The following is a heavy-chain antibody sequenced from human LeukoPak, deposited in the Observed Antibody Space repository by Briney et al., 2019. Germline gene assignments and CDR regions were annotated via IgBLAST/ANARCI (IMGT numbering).Heavy chain of an antibody. CDR2: ISGSGGST. CDR3: ARDKWAYCGGDCAWFDP. D-gene: IGHD2-21*02. Sequence: GGSLRLSCAASGFTFSSYAMSWIRQAPGKGLEWVSAISGSGGSTYYADSVKGRFTISRDNAKNSLYLQMNSLRAEDTAVYYCARDKWAYCGGDCAWFDPWGQGTLVTVSS. J-gene: IGHJ5*02. CDR1: GFTFSSYA. V-gene: IGHV3-23*01.